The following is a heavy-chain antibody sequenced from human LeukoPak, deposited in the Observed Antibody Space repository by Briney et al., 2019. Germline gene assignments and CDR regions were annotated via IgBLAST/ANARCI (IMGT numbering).Heavy chain of an antibody. CDR1: GGSISSSSYY. CDR2: IYYSGST. D-gene: IGHD6-13*01. CDR3: ARLLGGAYSSSSSYYFDY. Sequence: PSETLSLTCTASGGSISSSSYYWGWIRQPPGKGLEWIGSIYYSGSTYYNPSLKSRVTIYVDTSKNQFSLKLSSVTAADTAVYYCARLLGGAYSSSSSYYFDYWGQGTLVTVSS. V-gene: IGHV4-39*01. J-gene: IGHJ4*02.